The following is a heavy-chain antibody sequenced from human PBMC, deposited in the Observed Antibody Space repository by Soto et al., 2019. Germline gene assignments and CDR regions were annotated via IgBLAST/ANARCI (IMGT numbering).Heavy chain of an antibody. CDR2: IYYSGST. J-gene: IGHJ5*02. CDR3: SRSVPP. CDR1: GGSISSGGYY. Sequence: QVQLQESGPGLVKPSQTLSLTCTVSGGSISSGGYYWSWIRQHPGKGLEWIGYIYYSGSTYYNPNLKSRVTIAVVAYKNQFSLKPSSVTAADTAVYYGSRSVPPWGQGSLVSVSS. V-gene: IGHV4-31*03.